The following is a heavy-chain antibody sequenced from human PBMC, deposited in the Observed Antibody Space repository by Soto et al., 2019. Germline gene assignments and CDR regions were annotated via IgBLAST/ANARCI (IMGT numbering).Heavy chain of an antibody. CDR3: ARDKGTDYGDYSFDY. V-gene: IGHV1-46*01. CDR2: INPTSGGT. Sequence: ASVKVSCKASGYIFTDYYMHWVRQAPGQGLGWMGIINPTSGGTTYAQKFQGRVTMTSNTSTSTVYMELSSLRSEDTAMYYCARDKGTDYGDYSFDYWGQGTLVTVSS. CDR1: GYIFTDYY. J-gene: IGHJ4*02. D-gene: IGHD4-17*01.